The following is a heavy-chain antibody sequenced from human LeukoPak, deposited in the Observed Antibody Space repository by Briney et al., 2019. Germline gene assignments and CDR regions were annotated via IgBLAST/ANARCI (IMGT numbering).Heavy chain of an antibody. J-gene: IGHJ5*02. CDR3: ARGEMATTLPFDP. CDR2: IYYSGST. D-gene: IGHD5-24*01. Sequence: PSETLSLTFTVSGGSISSYYWSWSRQPTGKGLEWIGYIYYSGSTNYNPSLKSRVTISVDTSKNQFSLKLSSVTAADTAVYYCARGEMATTLPFDPWGQGTLVTVSS. V-gene: IGHV4-59*01. CDR1: GGSISSYY.